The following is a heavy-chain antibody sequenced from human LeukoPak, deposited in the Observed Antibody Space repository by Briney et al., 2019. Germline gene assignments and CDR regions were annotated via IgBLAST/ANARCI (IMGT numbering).Heavy chain of an antibody. Sequence: SETLSLTCTVSGGSISSSSYYWGWIRQPPGKGLEWIGSIYYSGSTYYNPSLKSRVTISVDTSKNQFSLKLSSVTAADTAVYYCARLPPAQWLVRGDDAFGIWGQGTMVTVSS. D-gene: IGHD6-19*01. CDR3: ARLPPAQWLVRGDDAFGI. J-gene: IGHJ3*02. CDR1: GGSISSSSYY. CDR2: IYYSGST. V-gene: IGHV4-39*01.